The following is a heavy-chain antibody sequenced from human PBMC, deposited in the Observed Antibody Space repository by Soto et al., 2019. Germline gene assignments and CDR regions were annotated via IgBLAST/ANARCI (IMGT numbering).Heavy chain of an antibody. V-gene: IGHV1-2*02. J-gene: IGHJ4*02. D-gene: IGHD2-2*01. CDR2: INPNSGGT. CDR3: ARWAVVPAAKYYFDY. Sequence: ASVKVSCKASGYTFTGYYMHWVRQAPGQGLEWMGWINPNSGGTNYAQKFQGRVTMTRDTSISTAYMELGRLRSDDTAVYYCARWAVVPAAKYYFDYWGQGTLVTVSS. CDR1: GYTFTGYY.